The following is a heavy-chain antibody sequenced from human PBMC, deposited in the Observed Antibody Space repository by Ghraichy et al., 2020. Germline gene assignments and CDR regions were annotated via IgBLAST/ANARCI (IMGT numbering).Heavy chain of an antibody. Sequence: GGSLRLSCTASGFAFSRYGMHWVRQPPGKGPEWVAFLAYDERNIYYADSVRGRFTIFRDTSKNTLYLQMNSLRVEDTAVYYCTKAREVEFTIRYHFDLWGHGTLVTVSS. D-gene: IGHD3-10*01. V-gene: IGHV3-30*02. CDR3: TKAREVEFTIRYHFDL. J-gene: IGHJ4*01. CDR1: GFAFSRYG. CDR2: LAYDERNI.